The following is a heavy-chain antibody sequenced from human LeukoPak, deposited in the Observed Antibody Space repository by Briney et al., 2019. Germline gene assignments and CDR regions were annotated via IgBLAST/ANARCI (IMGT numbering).Heavy chain of an antibody. D-gene: IGHD6-19*01. CDR1: GFTFSSYG. CDR3: ARDWVGRPIAVALTPAV. Sequence: GGTLRLSCAASGFTFSSYGMSWVRQAPGKGLEWVAIISYDGSNEYYADSVKGRFTISRDNSKNTLYLQMNSLRAADTAVYYCARDWVGRPIAVALTPAVWGQGTLVTVSS. J-gene: IGHJ4*02. CDR2: ISYDGSNE. V-gene: IGHV3-30*03.